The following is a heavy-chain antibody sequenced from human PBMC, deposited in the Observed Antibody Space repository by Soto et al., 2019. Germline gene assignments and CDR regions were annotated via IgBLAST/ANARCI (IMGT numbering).Heavy chain of an antibody. CDR2: IYHSGST. Sequence: QLQLQESGSGLVRPSQTLSLTCAVSGGSISSGGYSWNWIRQPPGKGLEWIGYIYHSGSTLYNPSLQGRDAISVDKAKNLFSLKLSSVTAADTAVYYCARDQLEGNWFDPWGQGTLVAVSS. D-gene: IGHD1-1*01. J-gene: IGHJ5*02. V-gene: IGHV4-30-2*01. CDR3: ARDQLEGNWFDP. CDR1: GGSISSGGYS.